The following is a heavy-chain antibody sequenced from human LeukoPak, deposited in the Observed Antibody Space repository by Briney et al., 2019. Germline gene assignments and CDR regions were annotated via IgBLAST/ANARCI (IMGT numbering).Heavy chain of an antibody. D-gene: IGHD1-26*01. CDR1: GFTFSSYA. CDR3: ARDYISGDYYFDY. V-gene: IGHV3-30-3*01. J-gene: IGHJ4*02. CDR2: ISYDGSNK. Sequence: GGSLRLSCAASGFTFSSYAMHWVRQAPGKGLEWVAVISYDGSNKYYADSVKGRFTISRDNSKNTLYLQMNSLRAEDTAVYYCARDYISGDYYFDYWGQGTLVTVSS.